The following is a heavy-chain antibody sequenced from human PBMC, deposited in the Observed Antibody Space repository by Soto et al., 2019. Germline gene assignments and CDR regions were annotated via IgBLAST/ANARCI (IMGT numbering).Heavy chain of an antibody. CDR1: GGSISSYF. D-gene: IGHD3-3*01. CDR3: ARQPRDTIFGVVIPSPREFDP. J-gene: IGHJ5*02. CDR2: IDYSGST. Sequence: PAEXLSLTCTVAGGSISSYFWRWIRQPPGKGLEWIGYIDYSGSTNYNPSLKSRVTIAVDTSKNQFSLKLRSVTAEDTAVYYCARQPRDTIFGVVIPSPREFDPWGQGSLFTLSS. V-gene: IGHV4-59*08.